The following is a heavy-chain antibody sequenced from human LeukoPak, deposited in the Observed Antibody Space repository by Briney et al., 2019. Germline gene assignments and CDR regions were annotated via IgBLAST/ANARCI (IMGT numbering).Heavy chain of an antibody. CDR2: ISYDGSNK. V-gene: IGHV3-30-3*01. J-gene: IGHJ3*02. D-gene: IGHD3-10*02. CDR3: ARDIWLFRGAFDI. CDR1: GFTFSIYW. Sequence: GGSLRLSCAASGFTFSIYWIHWVRQAPGKGLEWVAVISYDGSNKYYADSVKGRFTISRDNSKNTLYLQMNSLRAEDTAVYYCARDIWLFRGAFDIWGQGTMVTVSS.